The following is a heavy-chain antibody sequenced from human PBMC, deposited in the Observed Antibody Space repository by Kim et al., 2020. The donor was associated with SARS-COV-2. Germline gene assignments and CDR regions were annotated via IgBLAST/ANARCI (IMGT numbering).Heavy chain of an antibody. D-gene: IGHD3-16*01. CDR1: GFTFSSYT. J-gene: IGHJ3*02. Sequence: GGSLRLSCAASGFTFSSYTMHWVRQAPGKGLEWVAGIAHDVAYKSYADSVKGRFTISRDNSKNTLYVQMNSLRAEDTALYYCAREDYASEGWGGFDIWGQGTMVTVSS. CDR2: IAHDVAYK. V-gene: IGHV3-30-3*01. CDR3: AREDYASEGWGGFDI.